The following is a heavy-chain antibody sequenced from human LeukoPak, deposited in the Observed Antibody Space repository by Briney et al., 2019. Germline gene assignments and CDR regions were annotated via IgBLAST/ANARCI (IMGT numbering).Heavy chain of an antibody. CDR2: IYYSGST. Sequence: SETLSLTCTVSGGSISSSSYYWGWIRQPPGKGLEWVGSIYYSGSTYYNPSLKSRVTISVDTSRNHFSLKLSSVTAADTAVYYCAREEWELRHWGQGTLVTVSS. CDR3: AREEWELRH. D-gene: IGHD1-26*01. CDR1: GGSISSSSYY. V-gene: IGHV4-39*02. J-gene: IGHJ4*02.